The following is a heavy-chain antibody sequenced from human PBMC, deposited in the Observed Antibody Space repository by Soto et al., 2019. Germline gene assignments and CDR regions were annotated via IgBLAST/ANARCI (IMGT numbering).Heavy chain of an antibody. CDR2: ITTSSSII. D-gene: IGHD4-17*01. Sequence: GGSLRLSCVASGFTFSPYSMIWVRQAPGKGLEWISYITTSSSIIYYADSMRGRFTISRDNAKNSVYLQMDSLRDEDTAVYFCARVRGPTLMTWYFDFWGQGTLVTVSS. V-gene: IGHV3-48*02. CDR1: GFTFSPYS. CDR3: ARVRGPTLMTWYFDF. J-gene: IGHJ4*02.